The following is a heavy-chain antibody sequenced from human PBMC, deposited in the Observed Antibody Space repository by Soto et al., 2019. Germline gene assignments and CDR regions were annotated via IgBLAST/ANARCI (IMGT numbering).Heavy chain of an antibody. J-gene: IGHJ4*02. CDR3: ARMRFFTVDDYYFDY. D-gene: IGHD3-3*01. CDR2: ISAYNGNT. V-gene: IGHV1-18*04. CDR1: GYTFTSYG. Sequence: ASVKVSCKASGYTFTSYGISWVRQAPGQGLEWMGWISAYNGNTNYAQKLQGRVTMTTDTSTSTAYMELRSLRSDDTAVYYCARMRFFTVDDYYFDYWGQGTLVTVSS.